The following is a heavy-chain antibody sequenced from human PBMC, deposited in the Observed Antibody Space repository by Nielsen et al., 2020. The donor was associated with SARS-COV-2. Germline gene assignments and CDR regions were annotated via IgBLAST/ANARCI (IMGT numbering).Heavy chain of an antibody. Sequence: ASVKVSCKASGYTFTSYGISWVRQAPGQGLEWMGWISAYNGNTSYAQKFQGRVTMTRDTSTSTVYMELSSLRSEDTAVYYCALDYYGSGSYFPFGYWGQGTLVTVSS. J-gene: IGHJ4*02. D-gene: IGHD3-10*01. V-gene: IGHV1-18*01. CDR1: GYTFTSYG. CDR2: ISAYNGNT. CDR3: ALDYYGSGSYFPFGY.